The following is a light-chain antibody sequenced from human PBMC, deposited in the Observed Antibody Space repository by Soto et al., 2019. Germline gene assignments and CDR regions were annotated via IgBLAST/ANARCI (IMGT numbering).Light chain of an antibody. Sequence: DIQMTQSPSTLSASVGDSVTITCRASQSISTWLAWYQQKPGKAPKLLIYDASSLEGGVPSRFSGSGSGTEFTLTISGLQPDDIATYYCQQYSTFWTFGQGTKVDI. CDR1: QSISTW. J-gene: IGKJ1*01. V-gene: IGKV1-5*01. CDR2: DAS. CDR3: QQYSTFWT.